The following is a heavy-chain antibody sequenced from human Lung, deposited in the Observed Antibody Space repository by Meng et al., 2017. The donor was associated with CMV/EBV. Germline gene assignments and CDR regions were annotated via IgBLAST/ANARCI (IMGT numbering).Heavy chain of an antibody. D-gene: IGHD3-3*01. J-gene: IGHJ4*02. Sequence: SLKISXAASGFTFSSYAMHWVRQAPGKGLEWVAVISYDGSNKYYADSVKGRFTISRDNSKNTLYLQMNSLRAEDTAVYYCARDPYDFWSGYRSLDYWGQGTLVTVSS. CDR3: ARDPYDFWSGYRSLDY. V-gene: IGHV3-30-3*01. CDR2: ISYDGSNK. CDR1: GFTFSSYA.